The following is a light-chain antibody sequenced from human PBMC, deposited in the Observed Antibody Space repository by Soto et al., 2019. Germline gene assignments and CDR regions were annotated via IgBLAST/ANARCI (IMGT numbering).Light chain of an antibody. Sequence: EIVLTQSPGTLSLSPGERATLSCRASQSVSSSYLAWYQQKPGQAPWLLIYGASSRATGIPDRLSGSGSGTAFTLTISSREPEDFVVYYCQQYGSAPPYTFGQETKLEIK. V-gene: IGKV3-20*01. J-gene: IGKJ2*01. CDR2: GAS. CDR3: QQYGSAPPYT. CDR1: QSVSSSY.